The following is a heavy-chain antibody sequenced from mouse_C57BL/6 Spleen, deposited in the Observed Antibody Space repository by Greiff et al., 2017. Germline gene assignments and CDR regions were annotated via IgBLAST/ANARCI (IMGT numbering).Heavy chain of an antibody. CDR3: GRRDRNFCFGY. D-gene: IGHD2-14*01. J-gene: IGHJ2*01. Sequence: VQLQQPGAELVRPGSSVKLSCKASGYTFTSYWMHWVKQRPIQGLEWIGNIDPSDSETHYNQKFKDKATLTVDKTSSTAYMQLSSLTSEDSAVYYCGRRDRNFCFGYWGQGTTLTVSS. CDR2: IDPSDSET. V-gene: IGHV1-52*01. CDR1: GYTFTSYW.